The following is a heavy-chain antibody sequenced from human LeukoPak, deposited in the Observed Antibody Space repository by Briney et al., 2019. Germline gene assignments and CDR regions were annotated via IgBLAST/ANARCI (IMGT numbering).Heavy chain of an antibody. V-gene: IGHV1-2*02. J-gene: IGHJ4*02. CDR1: GYTFTGYY. D-gene: IGHD2-15*01. CDR2: INPNSGGT. Sequence: ASVKVSCKASGYTFTGYYMHWVRQAPGHGLEWMGWINPNSGGTYYAQKFQGRVTMTRDTSISTAYMELSRLISDDTAVYYCARGRYCSGDSCYPFDYWGQVTLFTVSS. CDR3: ARGRYCSGDSCYPFDY.